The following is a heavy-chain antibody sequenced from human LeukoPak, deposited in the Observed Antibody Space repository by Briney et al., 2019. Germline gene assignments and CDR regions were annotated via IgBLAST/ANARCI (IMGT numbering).Heavy chain of an antibody. Sequence: GRSLRLSCAASGFTFSSYGMHWVRQAPGKGLEWVALIWYDGTNKYYADSVKGRFTISRDNSKNTLYLQMNSLRADDTAVYYCTKDPNGDYVGAFDPWGQGTLVTVSS. CDR3: TKDPNGDYVGAFDP. CDR2: IWYDGTNK. CDR1: GFTFSSYG. D-gene: IGHD4-17*01. V-gene: IGHV3-33*06. J-gene: IGHJ5*02.